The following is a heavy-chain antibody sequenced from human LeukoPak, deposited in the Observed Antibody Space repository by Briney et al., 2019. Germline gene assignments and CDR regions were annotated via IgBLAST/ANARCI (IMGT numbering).Heavy chain of an antibody. Sequence: GESLKISCKGSGYSFPNYWIVWVRQMPGKGLEWMGIIYPGDSDTRYSPSFQGQVTISADKSISTAYLQWSSLKASDTAMYYCARRALGIVATIKGNRGDAFDIWGQGTMVTVSS. CDR3: ARRALGIVATIKGNRGDAFDI. V-gene: IGHV5-51*01. CDR1: GYSFPNYW. CDR2: IYPGDSDT. D-gene: IGHD5-12*01. J-gene: IGHJ3*02.